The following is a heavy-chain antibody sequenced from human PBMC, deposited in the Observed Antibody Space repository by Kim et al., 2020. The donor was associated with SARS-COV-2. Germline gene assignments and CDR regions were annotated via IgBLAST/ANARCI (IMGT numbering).Heavy chain of an antibody. D-gene: IGHD3-10*01. CDR2: ISSDGNYI. V-gene: IGHV3-11*05. Sequence: GGSLRLSCADSGFTFSDTYMSWIRQAPGKGLEWVSHISSDGNYIKYADSVKGRFTISRDNAKNSLFLQMNSLRAEDTAVYYCARVGDGYPSGIDVWGQGTTVTVSS. CDR3: ARVGDGYPSGIDV. J-gene: IGHJ6*02. CDR1: GFTFSDTY.